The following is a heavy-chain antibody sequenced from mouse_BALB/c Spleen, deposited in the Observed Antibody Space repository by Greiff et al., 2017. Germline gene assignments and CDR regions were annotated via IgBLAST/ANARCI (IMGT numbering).Heavy chain of an antibody. CDR3: ARYYGSSYYAMDY. CDR1: GFTFSDYG. V-gene: IGHV5-15*02. D-gene: IGHD1-1*01. Sequence: EVMLVESGGGLVQPGGSRKLSCAASGFTFSDYGMAWVRQAPGKGPEWVAFISNLAYSIYYADTVTGRFTISRENAKNTLYLEMSSLRSEDTAMYYCARYYGSSYYAMDYWGQGTSVTVSS. J-gene: IGHJ4*01. CDR2: ISNLAYSI.